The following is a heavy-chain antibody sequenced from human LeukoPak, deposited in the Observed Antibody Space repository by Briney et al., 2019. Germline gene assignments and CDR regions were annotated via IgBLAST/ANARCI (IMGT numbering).Heavy chain of an antibody. CDR2: IRTSVGST. Sequence: SGGSLRLSCAASGFTVRNNYMNWVRQAPGKGLEWVSSIRTSVGSTFYADSVKGRFTISRDNSKNTLYLQLSSLRAEDTAVYYCAKVNPPRGGRSGWYETNDYWGQGTLVTVSS. V-gene: IGHV3-23*01. CDR3: AKVNPPRGGRSGWYETNDY. D-gene: IGHD6-19*01. CDR1: GFTVRNNY. J-gene: IGHJ4*02.